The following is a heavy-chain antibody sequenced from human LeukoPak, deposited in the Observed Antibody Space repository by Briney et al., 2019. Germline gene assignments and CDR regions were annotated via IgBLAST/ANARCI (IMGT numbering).Heavy chain of an antibody. CDR3: ASEYYDFWSGYYGY. CDR2: VYYTGST. V-gene: IGHV4-39*01. CDR1: GGSVSSTTYY. D-gene: IGHD3-3*01. Sequence: SETLSLTCTVSGGSVSSTTYYWGWIRQPPGGGLEWIANVYYTGSTYCNPSLKSRVTMSVDTSKNQFSLTMTSVTAADTAVYYCASEYYDFWSGYYGYWGQGTLVTVSS. J-gene: IGHJ4*02.